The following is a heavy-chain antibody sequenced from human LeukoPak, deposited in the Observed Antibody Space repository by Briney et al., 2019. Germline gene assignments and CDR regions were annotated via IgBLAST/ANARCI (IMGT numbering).Heavy chain of an antibody. J-gene: IGHJ4*02. V-gene: IGHV1-69*06. Sequence: SVKVSCKASGGTLSSYAISWVRQAPGQGLEWMGGIIPIFDTSNYAQKFQGRLTITADKSTSTAYMELSSLRSEDTAVYYCARDLLGWELHYFDYWGQGTLVAVSS. CDR3: ARDLLGWELHYFDY. CDR1: GGTLSSYA. CDR2: IIPIFDTS. D-gene: IGHD1-26*01.